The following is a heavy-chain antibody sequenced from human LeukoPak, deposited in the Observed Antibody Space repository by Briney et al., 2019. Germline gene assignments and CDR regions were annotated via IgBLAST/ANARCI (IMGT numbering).Heavy chain of an antibody. D-gene: IGHD3-10*01. Sequence: GRSLRLSCAASGFTFSSNYMSWVRQAPGKGLEGVSVIYSGGSTYYTDSVKGRFTISSDNSKNTLYLQMNSLRAEDTAVYYCARDPSMTMVRGGEWGQGTLVTVSS. CDR3: ARDPSMTMVRGGE. J-gene: IGHJ4*02. CDR1: GFTFSSNY. V-gene: IGHV3-66*01. CDR2: IYSGGST.